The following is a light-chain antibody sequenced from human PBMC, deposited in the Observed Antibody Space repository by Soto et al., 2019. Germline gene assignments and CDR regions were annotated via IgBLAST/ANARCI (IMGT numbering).Light chain of an antibody. J-gene: IGKJ1*01. Sequence: DIQMTQSPSTLSGSVGDRVTITCRASQTISSWLAWYQQKPGKAPKLLIYDASSLERGVPSRFSGSGSGTEFTLIISNLQPGDFATYYCQQFKDYVWTFGQGTKVDIK. CDR2: DAS. CDR1: QTISSW. CDR3: QQFKDYVWT. V-gene: IGKV1-5*01.